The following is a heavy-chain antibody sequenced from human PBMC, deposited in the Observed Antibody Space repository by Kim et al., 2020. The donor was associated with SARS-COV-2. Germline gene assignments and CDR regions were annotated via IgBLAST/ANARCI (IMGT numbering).Heavy chain of an antibody. Sequence: STSYAQKFQGRVTMTRDTSTSTVYMELSSLRSEDTAVYYCARDLLSYFDYWGQGTLVTVSS. CDR2: ST. CDR3: ARDLLSYFDY. V-gene: IGHV1-46*01. J-gene: IGHJ4*02.